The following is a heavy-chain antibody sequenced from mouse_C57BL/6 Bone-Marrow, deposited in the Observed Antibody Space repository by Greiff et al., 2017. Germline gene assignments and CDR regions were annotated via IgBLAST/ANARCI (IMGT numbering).Heavy chain of an antibody. CDR2: ISNGGGST. CDR3: ARRRSGDWYFDV. CDR1: GFTFSDYY. D-gene: IGHD1-1*01. V-gene: IGHV5-12*01. J-gene: IGHJ1*03. Sequence: EVQLQESGGGLVQPGGSLKLSCAASGFTFSDYYMYWVRQTPEKRLEWVAYISNGGGSTYYPDTVKGRFTISRDNAKNTLYLQMSRLKSEDTAMYYCARRRSGDWYFDVWGTGTTVTVSS.